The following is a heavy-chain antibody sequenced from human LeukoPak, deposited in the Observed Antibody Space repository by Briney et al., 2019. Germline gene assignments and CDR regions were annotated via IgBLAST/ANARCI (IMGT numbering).Heavy chain of an antibody. D-gene: IGHD1-26*01. CDR2: ISWNSGSI. CDR3: AKDTSGSYLGAFDI. CDR1: GFTFSAYA. Sequence: GGSLRLSCAASGFTFSAYAMHWVRQAPGKGLEWVSGISWNSGSIGYADSVKGRFTISRDNAKNSLYLQMNSLRAEDTALYYCAKDTSGSYLGAFDIWGQGTMVTVSS. J-gene: IGHJ3*02. V-gene: IGHV3-9*01.